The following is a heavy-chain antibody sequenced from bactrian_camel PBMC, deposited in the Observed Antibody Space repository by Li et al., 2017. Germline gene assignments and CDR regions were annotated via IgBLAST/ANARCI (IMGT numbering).Heavy chain of an antibody. D-gene: IGHD3*01. V-gene: IGHV3S1*01. J-gene: IGHJ4*01. Sequence: VQLVESGGGLVQPGGSLRLSCAASGFTFSSYWMYWVRQAPGKGLEWVSRINSDGSSTYYADSVKGRFTISRDNAKNTLYLQMNSLKPEDTAMYYCAALLWGGYCSAPLLPDYEYTYWGQGTQVTVS. CDR1: GFTFSSYW. CDR2: INSDGSST. CDR3: AALLWGGYCSAPLLPDYEYTY.